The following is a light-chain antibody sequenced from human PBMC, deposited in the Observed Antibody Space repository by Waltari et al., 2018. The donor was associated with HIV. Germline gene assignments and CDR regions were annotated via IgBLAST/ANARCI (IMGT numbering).Light chain of an antibody. Sequence: IVLTPSTGALSLSTGERHTLSVRPSQGLISAYLAGYQQKPGPAPRLRIYGSSSRATGIPDRFSGSGSGTDVTLTISRLGPEGFALNYCQQYGNSPRTFGQGTKLEIK. CDR3: QQYGNSPRT. V-gene: IGKV3-20*01. CDR2: GSS. J-gene: IGKJ2*01. CDR1: QGLISAY.